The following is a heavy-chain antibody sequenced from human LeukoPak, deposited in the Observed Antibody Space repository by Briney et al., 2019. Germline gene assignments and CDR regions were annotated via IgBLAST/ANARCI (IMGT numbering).Heavy chain of an antibody. CDR2: ITGSGDST. CDR1: GFTFSSYA. Sequence: GGSLRLSCAASGFTFSSYAMRWVRQAPGKGLEWVSSITGSGDSTYYADAVKGRFTISRDNSKNTLYLQMNSLRAEDTAVYYCAKYVSAKGPPYGLDVWGQGTTVTVSS. J-gene: IGHJ6*02. D-gene: IGHD2/OR15-2a*01. V-gene: IGHV3-23*01. CDR3: AKYVSAKGPPYGLDV.